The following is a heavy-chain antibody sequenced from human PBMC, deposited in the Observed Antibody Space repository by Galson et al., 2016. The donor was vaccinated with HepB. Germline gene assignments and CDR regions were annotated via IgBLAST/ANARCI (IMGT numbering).Heavy chain of an antibody. V-gene: IGHV3-33*08. D-gene: IGHD4-17*01. CDR1: GFTFNNYG. CDR2: ISYDGNNR. CDR3: ARDRGLLHYYYGMDV. Sequence: SLRLSCATSGFTFNNYGINWVRQAPGNGLEWVAVISYDGNNRHYADAVKGRFTISRDSSTNTVYLQMNSLRADDTAVYFCARDRGLLHYYYGMDVWGQGTTVTVSS. J-gene: IGHJ6*02.